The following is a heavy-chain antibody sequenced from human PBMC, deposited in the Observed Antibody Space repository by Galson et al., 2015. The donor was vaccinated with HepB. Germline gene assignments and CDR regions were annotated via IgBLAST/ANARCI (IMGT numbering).Heavy chain of an antibody. J-gene: IGHJ6*02. V-gene: IGHV1-18*01. CDR2: INVYGGNT. D-gene: IGHD3-10*01. Sequence: SVKVSCKASGYRFTNHGISWVRQAPGQGLEWMGWINVYGGNTNYPQKFQGRVTLTTDTSTSTVYMELRSLRSDDTAVYYCARDYLVTTRNWFGELSYGMDVWGQGTTVTVSS. CDR1: GYRFTNHG. CDR3: ARDYLVTTRNWFGELSYGMDV.